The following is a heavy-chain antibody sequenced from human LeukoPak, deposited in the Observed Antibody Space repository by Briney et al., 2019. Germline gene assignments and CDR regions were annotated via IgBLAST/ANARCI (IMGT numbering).Heavy chain of an antibody. CDR3: ARSGPSGNLDY. V-gene: IGHV4-38-2*02. CDR1: GYSISSGSY. CDR2: IYHSGST. D-gene: IGHD1-26*01. J-gene: IGHJ4*02. Sequence: SETLSLTCTVSGYSISSGSYWGWIRQPPGKGLEWIGSIYHSGSTYYNPSLKSRVTISVDTSKNQFSLKLSSVTAADTAVYYCARSGPSGNLDYWGQGTLVTVSS.